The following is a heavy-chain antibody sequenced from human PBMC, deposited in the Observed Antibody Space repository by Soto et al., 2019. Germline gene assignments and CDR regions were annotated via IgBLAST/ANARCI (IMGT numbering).Heavy chain of an antibody. CDR2: ISYDESNK. D-gene: IGHD2-2*01. CDR1: GFTFSSYA. J-gene: IGHJ6*02. V-gene: IGHV3-30-3*01. Sequence: GGSLRLSCAASGFTFSSYAMHWVRQAPGKGLEWVAVISYDESNKNYADSVKGRFTISRDNSKNTLYLQMNSLRAEDTAVYYCARRGLHQPGGMDVWGQGITVTVSS. CDR3: ARRGLHQPGGMDV.